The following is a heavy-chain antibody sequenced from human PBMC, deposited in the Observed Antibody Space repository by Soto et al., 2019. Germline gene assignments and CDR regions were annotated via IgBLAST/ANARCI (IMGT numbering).Heavy chain of an antibody. CDR3: ASVWKGNSGVDY. J-gene: IGHJ4*02. V-gene: IGHV3-48*01. D-gene: IGHD6-19*01. CDR2: VDGRSTTL. Sequence: EVQLVESGGDLVQPGGSLRLSCAASGFTFSSYPMNWVRQAPGEGLEWVAYVDGRSTTLYYADSVKGRFTIYRDNAKNALYLQMNGLRAEETAVYYCASVWKGNSGVDYWGQGTLVAVSS. CDR1: GFTFSSYP.